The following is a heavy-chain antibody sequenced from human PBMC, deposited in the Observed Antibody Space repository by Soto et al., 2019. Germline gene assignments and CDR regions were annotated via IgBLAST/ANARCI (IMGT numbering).Heavy chain of an antibody. CDR1: GFTFSSYG. J-gene: IGHJ4*02. CDR3: AKDEGSYYFDY. CDR2: ISYDGSNK. V-gene: IGHV3-30*18. D-gene: IGHD1-26*01. Sequence: EGSLRLSCAASGFTFSSYGMHWVRQAPGKGLEWVAVISYDGSNKYYADSVKGRFTISRDNSKNTLYLQMNSLRAEDTAVYYCAKDEGSYYFDYRGQISPFTVSS.